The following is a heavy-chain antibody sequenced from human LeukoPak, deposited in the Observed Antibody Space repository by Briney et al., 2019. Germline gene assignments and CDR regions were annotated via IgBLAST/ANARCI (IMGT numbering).Heavy chain of an antibody. J-gene: IGHJ3*02. CDR3: AKVRASGWYQVDAFDI. CDR2: ISGGGGST. D-gene: IGHD6-19*01. V-gene: IGHV3-23*01. Sequence: GGSLRLSCVASGFTFSSHAMSWVRQAPGKGLEWVSVISGGGGSTYYADSVKGRFTISRDDSKNTLSLQMSSLRAEDTAVYYCAKVRASGWYQVDAFDIWGQGTMVTVSS. CDR1: GFTFSSHA.